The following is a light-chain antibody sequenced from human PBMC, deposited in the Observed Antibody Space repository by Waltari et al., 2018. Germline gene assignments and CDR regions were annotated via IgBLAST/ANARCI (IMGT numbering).Light chain of an antibody. J-gene: IGKJ4*01. CDR2: KVS. CDR3: MQGTHWSLT. CDR1: QSRVHSDGNTY. Sequence: DVVMTQSPLSLPVTLGQPAVISCKSSQSRVHSDGNTYLAWFHQRPGQSPRRLIDKVSNRESGVPDRISASGSGTDFTLKISRVEAEDVGVYYCMQGTHWSLTFGGGTKVEIK. V-gene: IGKV2-30*02.